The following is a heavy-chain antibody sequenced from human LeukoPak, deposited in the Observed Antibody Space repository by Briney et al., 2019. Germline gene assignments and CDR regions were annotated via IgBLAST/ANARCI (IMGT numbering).Heavy chain of an antibody. CDR1: GYTFTGYY. CDR2: INPNSGGT. J-gene: IGHJ5*02. CDR3: ARDGSSRYYDFWSGHWYWFDP. V-gene: IGHV1-2*02. Sequence: ASVKVSCKASGYTFTGYYMHWVRQAPGQGLEWMGWINPNSGGTNYAQKFQGRVTMTRDTSISTAYMELSRLRSDDTAVYYCARDGSSRYYDFWSGHWYWFDPWGQGTLVTVSS. D-gene: IGHD3-3*01.